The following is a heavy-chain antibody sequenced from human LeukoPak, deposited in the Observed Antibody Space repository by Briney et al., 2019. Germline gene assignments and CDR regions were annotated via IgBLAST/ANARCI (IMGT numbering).Heavy chain of an antibody. Sequence: GGSLRLSCVDSGFTFSPFAMTWVRQAPGKGLEWVSSISSSSSYIYYADSVKGRFTISRDNAKNSLYLQMNSLRAEDTAVYCCARDQGRFLEWLPNYMDVWGKGTTVTVSS. D-gene: IGHD3-3*01. V-gene: IGHV3-21*01. CDR1: GFTFSPFA. CDR3: ARDQGRFLEWLPNYMDV. CDR2: ISSSSSYI. J-gene: IGHJ6*03.